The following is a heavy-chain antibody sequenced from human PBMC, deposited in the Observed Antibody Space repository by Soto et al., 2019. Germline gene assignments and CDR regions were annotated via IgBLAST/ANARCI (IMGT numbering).Heavy chain of an antibody. V-gene: IGHV5-51*01. J-gene: IGHJ3*02. CDR3: VRLWGGHAYDAFHI. Sequence: PGESLKISCEGYGYNFVRYWIGWVRQMPGKGLEWMGIIYPGDSDVRYGPSFQGQVTISVDKSTSTAYLQWSTLKASDTAIFYCVRLWGGHAYDAFHIWGQGTMVTVSS. D-gene: IGHD5-12*01. CDR2: IYPGDSDV. CDR1: GYNFVRYW.